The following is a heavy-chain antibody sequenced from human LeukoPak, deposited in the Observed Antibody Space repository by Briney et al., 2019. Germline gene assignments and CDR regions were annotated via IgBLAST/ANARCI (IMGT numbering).Heavy chain of an antibody. J-gene: IGHJ4*02. V-gene: IGHV5-51*01. CDR1: GYIFNSYW. CDR3: ATPRDGYNNYFDY. CDR2: IYPGDSDT. Sequence: GESLKISCKGSGYIFNSYWIAWVRQMPGRGLEGIGVIYPGDSDTRYGPSFQGQVSISADKSISTAYLQWSSLKASHTAIYYCATPRDGYNNYFDYWGQGTLVTVSS. D-gene: IGHD5-24*01.